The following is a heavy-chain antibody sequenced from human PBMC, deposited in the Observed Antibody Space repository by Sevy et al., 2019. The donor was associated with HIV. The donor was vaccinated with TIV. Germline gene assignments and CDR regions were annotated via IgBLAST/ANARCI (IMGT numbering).Heavy chain of an antibody. CDR2: ISSRSSYI. J-gene: IGHJ4*02. D-gene: IGHD3-22*01. CDR1: GFSFSTYS. Sequence: GGSLRLSCAASGFSFSTYSVNWVRQAPGKGLEWVSSISSRSSYIYYADSVKGRFTISRDNAKNSLFLQMNSLRAEDTAVYYCARHIDDSSGYLYFFDYWGQGSLVTVSS. CDR3: ARHIDDSSGYLYFFDY. V-gene: IGHV3-21*01.